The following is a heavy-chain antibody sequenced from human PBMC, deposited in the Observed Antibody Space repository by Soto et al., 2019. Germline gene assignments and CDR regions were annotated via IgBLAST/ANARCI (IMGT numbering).Heavy chain of an antibody. J-gene: IGHJ4*02. V-gene: IGHV3-7*04. CDR1: GFTFSSFW. CDR3: AKDRLQLPPSYIDY. CDR2: INQDGSEK. D-gene: IGHD3-10*01. Sequence: GGSLRLSCAASGFTFSSFWMSWVRQAPGKGLEWVASINQDGSEKYYVDSVEGRFTVSRDNAKNTLYLQINSLRAEDTAVYYCAKDRLQLPPSYIDYWGQGTLVTVSS.